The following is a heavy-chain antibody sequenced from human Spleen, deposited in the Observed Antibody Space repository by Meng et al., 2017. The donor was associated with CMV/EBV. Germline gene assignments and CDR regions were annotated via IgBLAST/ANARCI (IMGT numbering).Heavy chain of an antibody. CDR1: GGSITSYY. Sequence: ESLKISCTVSGGSITSYYWSWIRQPPGKGLEWIGYIYYSGSTNYDPSLKSRVTISVDTSKNQFSLKLSSVTAADTAVYYCARDSITNLDPWVQGTLVTVSS. J-gene: IGHJ5*02. V-gene: IGHV4-59*01. CDR3: ARDSITNLDP. CDR2: IYYSGST. D-gene: IGHD3-10*01.